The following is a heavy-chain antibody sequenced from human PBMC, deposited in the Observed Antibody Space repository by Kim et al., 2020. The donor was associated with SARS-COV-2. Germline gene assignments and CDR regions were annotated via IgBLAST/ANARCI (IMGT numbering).Heavy chain of an antibody. CDR2: IYYSGST. J-gene: IGHJ3*02. Sequence: SETLSLTCTVSGGSISSYYWSWIRQPPGKGLEWIGYIYYSGSTNYNPSLKSRVTISVDTSKNQFSLKLSSVTAADTAVYYCALSSGRVGDAFDIWGQGTMVTVSS. D-gene: IGHD6-6*01. V-gene: IGHV4-59*01. CDR3: ALSSGRVGDAFDI. CDR1: GGSISSYY.